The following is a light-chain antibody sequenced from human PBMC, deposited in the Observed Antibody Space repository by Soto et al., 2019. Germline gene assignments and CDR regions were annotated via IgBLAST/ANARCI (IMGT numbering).Light chain of an antibody. CDR1: QSISSW. CDR2: DAS. V-gene: IGKV1-5*01. J-gene: IGKJ2*01. CDR3: QQYNSYSPVYT. Sequence: DIQMTQSPSTLSGSVGDRVTITCRASQSISSWLAWYQQKPGKAPKLLIYDASSLESGVPSRFSGSGSGTEFTLTISSLQPDDFATYYCQQYNSYSPVYTFGQGTKLEIK.